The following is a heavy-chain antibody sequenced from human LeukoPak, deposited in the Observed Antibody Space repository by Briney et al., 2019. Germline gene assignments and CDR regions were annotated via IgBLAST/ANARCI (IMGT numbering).Heavy chain of an antibody. CDR3: ARAVSYSSSFFDY. CDR1: GYTFTSYG. Sequence: ASVKVSCKASGYTFTSYGISWVRQAPGQGLEWMGWIRAYNGNTDYAQKFQGRVTMTTDTSTSTAYMELRSLRSDDTALYYCARAVSYSSSFFDYWGQGTLVTVSS. D-gene: IGHD6-6*01. V-gene: IGHV1-18*01. CDR2: IRAYNGNT. J-gene: IGHJ4*02.